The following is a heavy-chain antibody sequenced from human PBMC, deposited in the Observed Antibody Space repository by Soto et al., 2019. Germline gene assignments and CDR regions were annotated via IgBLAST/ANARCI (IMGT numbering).Heavy chain of an antibody. V-gene: IGHV4-4*02. CDR1: GGSISSSNW. CDR3: ARVASWLLWFGELLGAFDI. CDR2: IYHSGST. Sequence: PSETLSLTCAVSGGSISSSNWWSWVRQPPGKGLEWIGEIYHSGSTNYNPSLKSRVTISVDKSKNQFSLKLSSVTAADTAVYYCARVASWLLWFGELLGAFDIWGQGTMVTVSS. D-gene: IGHD3-10*01. J-gene: IGHJ3*02.